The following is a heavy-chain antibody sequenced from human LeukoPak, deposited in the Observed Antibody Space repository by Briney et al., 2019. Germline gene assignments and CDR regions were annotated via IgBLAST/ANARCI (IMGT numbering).Heavy chain of an antibody. CDR1: GFTFSNAW. J-gene: IGHJ4*02. CDR2: IKSRTDAGAT. V-gene: IGHV3-15*01. D-gene: IGHD3-22*01. CDR3: ATEDDSSTYYFDY. Sequence: GGSLRLSCAASGFTFSNAWMSWVRQAPGKGLEWVGRIKSRTDAGATLYAAPVKGRFTISRDDSKNTLYLQMNSLKTEDTAMYYCATEDDSSTYYFDYWGQGTLVTVSS.